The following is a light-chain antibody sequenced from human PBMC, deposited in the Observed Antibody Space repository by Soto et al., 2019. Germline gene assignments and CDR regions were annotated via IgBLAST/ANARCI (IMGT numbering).Light chain of an antibody. J-gene: IGKJ4*01. CDR3: QQTESYPST. Sequence: DIQMTQSPSTLSASVGDRVTITCRASRSISDWLAWYQQKPGKAPELLIFDASSLKSGVPSRFSGSGSGTEFTLTISRLQPDDVATYYCQQTESYPSTFGGGTKVDI. CDR1: RSISDW. CDR2: DAS. V-gene: IGKV1-5*01.